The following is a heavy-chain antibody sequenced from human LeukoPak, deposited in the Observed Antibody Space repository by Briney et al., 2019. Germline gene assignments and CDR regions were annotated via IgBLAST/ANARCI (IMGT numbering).Heavy chain of an antibody. J-gene: IGHJ3*02. D-gene: IGHD6-13*01. CDR3: ARDLGYSSSWYAGGAFDI. CDR2: ISAYNGNT. V-gene: IGHV1-18*01. Sequence: ASVKVSCKASDYTFTSYGISWVRQAPGQGLEWMGWISAYNGNTNYAQKLQGRVTMTTDTSTSTAYMELRSLRSDDTAVYYCARDLGYSSSWYAGGAFDIWGQGTMVTVSS. CDR1: DYTFTSYG.